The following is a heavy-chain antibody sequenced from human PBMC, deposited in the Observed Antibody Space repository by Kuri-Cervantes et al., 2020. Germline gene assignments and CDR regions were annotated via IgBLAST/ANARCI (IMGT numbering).Heavy chain of an antibody. D-gene: IGHD3-22*01. Sequence: GESLKISCAASGFTFSSYAMSWVRQAPGKGLECVSYISARVDIIHYADSVKGRFTISRNNAKDSLYLQMNSLRAEDTAVYYCVRDEKGRYYDTSGHGDYYYYMDVWGKGTTVTVSS. V-gene: IGHV3-48*04. CDR2: ISARVDII. CDR1: GFTFSSYA. J-gene: IGHJ6*03. CDR3: VRDEKGRYYDTSGHGDYYYYMDV.